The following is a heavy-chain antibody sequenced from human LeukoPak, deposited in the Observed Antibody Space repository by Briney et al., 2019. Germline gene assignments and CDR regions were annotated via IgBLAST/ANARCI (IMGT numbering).Heavy chain of an antibody. Sequence: GGSLRLSCAASGFTFSNAWMSWARQAPGKGLEWVSLIYSGGTTYYADSVKGRFTISRDNSKNTLYLQMNSLRAEDTAVYYCARRAGGYSHPYDYWGQGILVTVSS. V-gene: IGHV3-53*01. D-gene: IGHD4-23*01. CDR3: ARRAGGYSHPYDY. J-gene: IGHJ4*02. CDR2: IYSGGTT. CDR1: GFTFSNAW.